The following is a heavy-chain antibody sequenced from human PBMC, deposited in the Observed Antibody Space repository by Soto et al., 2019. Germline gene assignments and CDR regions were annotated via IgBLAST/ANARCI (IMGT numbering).Heavy chain of an antibody. V-gene: IGHV1-46*01. D-gene: IGHD5-12*01. CDR2: INPTGTMT. CDR1: GYTFTGYH. J-gene: IGHJ3*02. CDR3: ARDTGYDHDAFDI. Sequence: GASVKVSCKASGYTFTGYHTHWVRQAPGQGLEWMGIINPTGTMTKYSEKFQGRLTMTRDTSTSTDYMELTTLTSEDTAVYFCARDTGYDHDAFDIWGQGTMVTVSS.